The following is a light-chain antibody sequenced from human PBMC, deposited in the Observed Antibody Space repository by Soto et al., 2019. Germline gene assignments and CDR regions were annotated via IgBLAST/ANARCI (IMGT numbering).Light chain of an antibody. CDR3: SSYTSSSTYV. CDR1: SSDVGGYNY. V-gene: IGLV2-14*01. Sequence: QSALTQPASVSGSPGQSITISCTGTSSDVGGYNYVSWYQQHPGKAPKLMIYDVSNRPSGVSSRFSGSKSGNTASLTLSGLQAEDEADYYCSSYTSSSTYVFGTGTKVTVL. J-gene: IGLJ1*01. CDR2: DVS.